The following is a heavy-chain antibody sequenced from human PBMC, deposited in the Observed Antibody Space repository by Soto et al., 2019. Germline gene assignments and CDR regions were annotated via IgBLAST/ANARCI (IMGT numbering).Heavy chain of an antibody. V-gene: IGHV5-10-1*01. J-gene: IGHJ4*02. CDR2: IDPSDSYT. Sequence: GDALKISCKFAGYIFTSYCISLGRQMPGKCLEWMGRIDPSDSYTNYSPPFQGHVTISADKSISTAYLQWSSLKASDTAMYYCARAYLENYYHSREAEFDYWGQGTMVTVSS. CDR1: GYIFTSYC. CDR3: ARAYLENYYHSREAEFDY. D-gene: IGHD3-22*01.